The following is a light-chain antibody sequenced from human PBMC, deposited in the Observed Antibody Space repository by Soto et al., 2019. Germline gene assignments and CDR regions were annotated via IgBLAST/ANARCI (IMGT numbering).Light chain of an antibody. J-gene: IGKJ1*01. CDR3: QQYNSYSWT. V-gene: IGKV1-5*01. CDR1: QSISSW. CDR2: DAS. Sequence: DIQMPLSPSTLFAFVGDRVTITCRFSQSISSWLAWYQQKPGKAPKLLIYDASSLGSGVPSRFSGSRSGTEFTLTISSLQPDDFATYYCQQYNSYSWTFGQGTKVDSK.